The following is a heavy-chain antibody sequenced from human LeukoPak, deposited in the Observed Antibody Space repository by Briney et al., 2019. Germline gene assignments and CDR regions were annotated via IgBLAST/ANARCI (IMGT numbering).Heavy chain of an antibody. D-gene: IGHD4-17*01. J-gene: IGHJ4*02. V-gene: IGHV4-39*07. CDR1: GGSINSSSYY. Sequence: SETLSLTCTVSGGSINSSSYYWGWIRQPPGKGLEWIGSIYYSGSTYYNPSLKSRVTISVDTSKNQFSLKLSSVTAADTAVYYCARVTTVTTKVDYWGQGTLVTVSS. CDR3: ARVTTVTTKVDY. CDR2: IYYSGST.